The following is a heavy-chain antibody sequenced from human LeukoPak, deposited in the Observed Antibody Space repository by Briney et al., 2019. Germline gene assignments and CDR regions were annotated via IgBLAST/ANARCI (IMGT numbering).Heavy chain of an antibody. V-gene: IGHV3-30*18. CDR3: AKDQIAVAAYPDY. Sequence: GRSLRLSCAASGFTFSSYGMHWIRQAPGKGLEWVAVISYDGSNKYYADSVKGRFTISRDNSKNTLYLQMNSLRAEDTAVYYCAKDQIAVAAYPDYWGQGTLVTVSS. CDR2: ISYDGSNK. J-gene: IGHJ4*02. D-gene: IGHD6-19*01. CDR1: GFTFSSYG.